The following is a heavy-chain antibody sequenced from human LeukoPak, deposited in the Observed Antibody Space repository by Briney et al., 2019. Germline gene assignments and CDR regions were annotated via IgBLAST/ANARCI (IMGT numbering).Heavy chain of an antibody. V-gene: IGHV3-23*01. CDR2: ISGSGGNT. Sequence: GGSLRLSCAASGFTFNTEVMSWVRQAPGKGLECVSAISGSGGNTYYVDSVKGRFTISRDNSKNSLYLKMNSLRAEDTAVYYCVRAPYANKFDYWGQGTLVTVSS. CDR1: GFTFNTEV. D-gene: IGHD3-16*01. J-gene: IGHJ4*02. CDR3: VRAPYANKFDY.